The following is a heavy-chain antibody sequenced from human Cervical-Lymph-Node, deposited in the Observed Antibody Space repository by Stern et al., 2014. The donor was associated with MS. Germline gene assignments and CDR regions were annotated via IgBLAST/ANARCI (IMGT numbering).Heavy chain of an antibody. D-gene: IGHD2-2*01. V-gene: IGHV4-30-4*01. CDR2: IYHSGST. CDR1: GGSISSGDYY. CDR3: ASANCSSTSCPNWFDP. J-gene: IGHJ5*02. Sequence: QVQLQESGPGLVKPSQTLSLTCTVSGGSISSGDYYWSWIRQPPGKGLEWIGYIYHSGSTYYNPSLKSRVTISVDTSKNQFSLKLSSVTAADTAVYYCASANCSSTSCPNWFDPWGQGTLVTVSS.